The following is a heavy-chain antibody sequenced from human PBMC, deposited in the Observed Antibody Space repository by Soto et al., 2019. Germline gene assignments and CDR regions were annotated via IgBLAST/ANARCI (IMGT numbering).Heavy chain of an antibody. CDR3: LKNRYYRLEY. Sequence: PSETLSLTCTVSGGSISSYYWSWIRQPPGKGLEWIGYIYYSGSTNYNPSLKSRVTISVDTSKNQFSLKLTSLTAADTAIYYCLKNRYYRLEYWGQGSLVTVSS. CDR1: GGSISSYY. V-gene: IGHV4-59*12. CDR2: IYYSGST. J-gene: IGHJ4*01. D-gene: IGHD1-26*01.